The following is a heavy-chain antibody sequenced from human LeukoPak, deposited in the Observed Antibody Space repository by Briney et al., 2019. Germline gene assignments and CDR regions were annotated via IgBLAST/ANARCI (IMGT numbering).Heavy chain of an antibody. CDR3: AYSEGDF. J-gene: IGHJ4*02. V-gene: IGHV4-30-4*01. Sequence: SGTLSLTCTVSGGSISSGDYYWSWIRQPPGKGLEWIGYIYYSGSTFYNPSLKSRITISVDTSKNQFSLKLSSVTAADTAMYFCAYSEGDFWGQGALVTVSS. CDR1: GGSISSGDYY. D-gene: IGHD5-18*01. CDR2: IYYSGST.